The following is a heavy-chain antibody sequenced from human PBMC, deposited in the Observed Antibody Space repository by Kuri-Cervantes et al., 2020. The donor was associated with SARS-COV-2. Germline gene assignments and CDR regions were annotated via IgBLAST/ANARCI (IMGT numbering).Heavy chain of an antibody. CDR2: ISAYNGNT. J-gene: IGHJ6*03. D-gene: IGHD4-17*01. V-gene: IGHV1-18*01. Sequence: ASVKVSCKASGYTFTSYGISWVRQATGQGLEWMGWISAYNGNTNYAQKLQGRVTMTTDTSTSTAYMELRSLRSDDTAVYYCSRATVLPYYYNYMDVWGKGTTVTVSS. CDR1: GYTFTSYG. CDR3: SRATVLPYYYNYMDV.